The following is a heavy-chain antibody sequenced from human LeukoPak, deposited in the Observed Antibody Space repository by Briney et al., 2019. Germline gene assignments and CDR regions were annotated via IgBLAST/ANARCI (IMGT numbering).Heavy chain of an antibody. CDR1: GFTFDDYG. CDR3: ARGAEIIPTDY. Sequence: GGSLRLSCAASGFTFDDYGMSWVRQAPGKGLEWVSCIYSGASTYYADSVKGRFIISRDNSKNTLYLQMNSLRAEDTAVYYCARGAEIIPTDYWGQGTLVTVSS. V-gene: IGHV3-66*01. CDR2: IYSGAST. D-gene: IGHD5-24*01. J-gene: IGHJ4*02.